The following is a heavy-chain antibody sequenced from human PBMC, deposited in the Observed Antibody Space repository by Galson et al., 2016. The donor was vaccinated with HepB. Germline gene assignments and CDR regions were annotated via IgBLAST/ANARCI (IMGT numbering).Heavy chain of an antibody. J-gene: IGHJ1*01. CDR3: ARSVPRGELWFGELFGDAEYFQH. V-gene: IGHV1-18*01. D-gene: IGHD3-10*01. CDR1: GYNFNSYG. CDR2: ISAYNGNT. Sequence: SVKVSCKASGYNFNSYGIGWVRQAPGQGLEWMGWISAYNGNTKYAQKLQGRVTMTTDTSTSTAYMELRSLRSDDTAVYYCARSVPRGELWFGELFGDAEYFQHWGQGTLVTVSS.